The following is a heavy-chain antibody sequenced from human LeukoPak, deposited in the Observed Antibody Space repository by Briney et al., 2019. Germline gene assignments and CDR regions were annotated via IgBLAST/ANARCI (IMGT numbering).Heavy chain of an antibody. J-gene: IGHJ4*02. V-gene: IGHV4-59*11. Sequence: SETLSLTCAVSGASMRDHYWTWIRQPPGKGLEWIGSMYYMLNANSYNPSLKSRASISVDTPDNQFSLKLKSVTAADTAVYYCATSFRSGWGFDSWGQGILVAVSS. CDR1: GASMRDHY. CDR3: ATSFRSGWGFDS. D-gene: IGHD6-19*01. CDR2: MYYMLNA.